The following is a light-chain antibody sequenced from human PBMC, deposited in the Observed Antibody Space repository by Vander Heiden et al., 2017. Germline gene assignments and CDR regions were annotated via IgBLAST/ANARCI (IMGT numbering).Light chain of an antibody. Sequence: DIVMTQSPDSLAVSLGERATINCKSSQSVLYSSNNKNYLAWYQQKPGQPPKLLIYWASTRESGVPDRFSGSGSGTDFTLTIRSLQAEDGAVYYCQQYYSTPFTFGPGTKVEIK. V-gene: IGKV4-1*01. CDR2: WAS. CDR1: QSVLYSSNNKNY. J-gene: IGKJ3*01. CDR3: QQYYSTPFT.